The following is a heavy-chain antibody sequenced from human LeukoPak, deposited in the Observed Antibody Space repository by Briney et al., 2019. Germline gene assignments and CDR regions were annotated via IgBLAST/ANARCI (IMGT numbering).Heavy chain of an antibody. CDR3: ARELKSSSLYYYYYYGMDV. D-gene: IGHD6-13*01. V-gene: IGHV1-8*01. J-gene: IGHJ6*02. CDR2: MNPNSGKT. Sequence: ASVKVSCKASGYTFTSYDINWVRQATGQGLEWMGWMNPNSGKTGYAQKFQGRVTMTTNTSISTAYMELSSLRSEYTAVYYCARELKSSSLYYYYYYGMDVWGQGTTVTVSS. CDR1: GYTFTSYD.